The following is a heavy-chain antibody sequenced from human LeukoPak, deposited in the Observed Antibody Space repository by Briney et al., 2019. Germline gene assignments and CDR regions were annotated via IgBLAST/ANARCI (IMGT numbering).Heavy chain of an antibody. CDR3: AKADAFWSGYYDPSQDPNYYYMDV. J-gene: IGHJ6*03. CDR1: GFTFSSYG. CDR2: IWYGGSNK. D-gene: IGHD3-3*01. V-gene: IGHV3-33*06. Sequence: PGRSLRLSCVASGFTFSSYGMHWVRQAPGKGLEWVAVIWYGGSNKYYADSVKGRFTISRDNSKNTLYMQMNSLRAEDTAVYYCAKADAFWSGYYDPSQDPNYYYMDVWGKGTTVTVSS.